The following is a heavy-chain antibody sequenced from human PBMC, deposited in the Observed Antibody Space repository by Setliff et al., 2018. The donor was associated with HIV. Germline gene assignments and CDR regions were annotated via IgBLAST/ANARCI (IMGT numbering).Heavy chain of an antibody. CDR2: VFYSGST. J-gene: IGHJ4*02. Sequence: PSETLSLTCAVSGVTFSSNNYYWGWIRQPPGKGLEWIGTVFYSGSTSYSPPLKSRVTISVDTSKNQFSLKLQSVTAADTALYYCARLVRGGSGHYFDYWGQGKLVTVSS. D-gene: IGHD3-10*01. V-gene: IGHV4-39*07. CDR1: GVTFSSNNYY. CDR3: ARLVRGGSGHYFDY.